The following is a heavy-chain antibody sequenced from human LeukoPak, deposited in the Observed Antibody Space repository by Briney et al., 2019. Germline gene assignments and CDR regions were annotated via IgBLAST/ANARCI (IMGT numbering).Heavy chain of an antibody. Sequence: GESLKISCKGSGYSFTTYWIGWVRQMPGKGLEWMGIIYPGDSDTRYSPSFQGQVTISADKSISTAYLQWSSLKASDTAMYYCARNYYDSSGYYYVWVYWGQGTLVTVSS. CDR2: IYPGDSDT. D-gene: IGHD3-22*01. J-gene: IGHJ4*02. CDR3: ARNYYDSSGYYYVWVY. V-gene: IGHV5-51*01. CDR1: GYSFTTYW.